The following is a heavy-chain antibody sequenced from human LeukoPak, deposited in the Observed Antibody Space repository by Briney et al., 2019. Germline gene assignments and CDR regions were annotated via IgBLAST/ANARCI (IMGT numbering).Heavy chain of an antibody. D-gene: IGHD3-10*01. CDR3: ARAAYGSETYYSVDY. CDR1: GYTFTTYH. V-gene: IGHV1-46*01. Sequence: ASVKVSCQPSGYTFTTYHMHWVRQAPGQGLEWMGIINPTGNNTNYAQKFQGRVTMTKDTSTNTVYMELSSLRSEHAAIYYCARAAYGSETYYSVDYWGHGTLVTVPS. J-gene: IGHJ4*01. CDR2: INPTGNNT.